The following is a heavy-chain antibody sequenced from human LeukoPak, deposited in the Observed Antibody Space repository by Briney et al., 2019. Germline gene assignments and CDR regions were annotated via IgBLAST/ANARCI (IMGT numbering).Heavy chain of an antibody. CDR3: TKDVSPGGADV. D-gene: IGHD4-17*01. Sequence: GRSLRLSCAASGFTFSSYGMHWVRQAPGKGLEWVSGIMWDRSRIGYADSVKGRSTISTDNAKTSLYLQMNSLRAEDTALYYCTKDVSPGGADVWGQGTTVTVSS. CDR1: GFTFSSYG. CDR2: IMWDRSRI. V-gene: IGHV3-9*01. J-gene: IGHJ6*02.